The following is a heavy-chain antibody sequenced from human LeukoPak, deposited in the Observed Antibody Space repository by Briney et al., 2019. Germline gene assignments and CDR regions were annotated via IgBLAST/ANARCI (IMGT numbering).Heavy chain of an antibody. CDR2: IYSGGST. CDR3: AKDGPQSGDAFDI. V-gene: IGHV3-53*01. Sequence: GGSLRLSRAASGFTVSSNYMSWVRQAPGKGLEWVSVIYSGGSTYYADSVKGRFTISRDNSKNTLYLQMNSLRAEDTAVYYCAKDGPQSGDAFDIWGQGTMVTVSS. D-gene: IGHD1-14*01. J-gene: IGHJ3*02. CDR1: GFTVSSNY.